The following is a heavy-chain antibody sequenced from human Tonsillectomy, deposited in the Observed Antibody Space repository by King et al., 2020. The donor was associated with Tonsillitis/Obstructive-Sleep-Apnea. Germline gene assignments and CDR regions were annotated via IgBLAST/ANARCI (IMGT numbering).Heavy chain of an antibody. J-gene: IGHJ5*02. CDR1: GGSISSSIYS. CDR2: IYYSGNS. V-gene: IGHV4-39*01. CDR3: ARGAAISPRDTCFDP. D-gene: IGHD5-18*01. Sequence: QLQESGPGLVKPSETLSLTCTVSGGSISSSIYSWGWIRQPPRKGLEWIGSIYYSGNSYYNPSLKSRVTISADTSKNQFSLKLSSVTAADTGVYYCARGAAISPRDTCFDPWGQGTLVTVSS.